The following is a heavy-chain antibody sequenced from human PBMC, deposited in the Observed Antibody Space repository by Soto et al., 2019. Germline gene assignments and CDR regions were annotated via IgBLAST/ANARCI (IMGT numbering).Heavy chain of an antibody. J-gene: IGHJ4*02. V-gene: IGHV3-74*01. CDR3: VRTSLVVAAATREDY. Sequence: EVQLVESGGGLDQPGGSLRLSCAASGFTFSSYWMHWVRQAPGKGLVWVSRINSDGSSTSYADSVKGRFTISRDNAKNTLYLEMNSLRVEDTAVYYCVRTSLVVAAATREDYWGQGTLVTVSS. CDR1: GFTFSSYW. CDR2: INSDGSST. D-gene: IGHD2-15*01.